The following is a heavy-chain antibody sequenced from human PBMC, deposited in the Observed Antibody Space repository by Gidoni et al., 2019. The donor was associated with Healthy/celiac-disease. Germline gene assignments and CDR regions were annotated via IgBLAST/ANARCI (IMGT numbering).Heavy chain of an antibody. CDR3: ANLGGYSYGHHDY. D-gene: IGHD5-18*01. CDR1: GGSISSSSYY. Sequence: QLQLQESGPGLVKPSETLSLTCTVSGGSISSSSYYWGWIRQPPGKGLEWIGSIYYSGSTYYNPSLKSRVTISVDTSKNQFSLKLSSVTAADTAVYYCANLGGYSYGHHDYWGQGTLVTVSS. CDR2: IYYSGST. J-gene: IGHJ4*02. V-gene: IGHV4-39*01.